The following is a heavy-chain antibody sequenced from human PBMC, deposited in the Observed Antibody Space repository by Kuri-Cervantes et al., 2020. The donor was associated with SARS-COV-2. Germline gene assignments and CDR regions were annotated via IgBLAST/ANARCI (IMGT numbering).Heavy chain of an antibody. D-gene: IGHD2-21*02. V-gene: IGHV1-69*02. CDR3: ARHPLSYCGGDCSSPSWYFDL. CDR2: IIPILGIA. Sequence: SVKISCKASAGSSSSYTISWVRQAPGHGLVWTGRIIPILGIANYAQKFQGRVTVTADNSTSTSYMELCSLRSAETAVYYCARHPLSYCGGDCSSPSWYFDLWGRGTLVTVSS. J-gene: IGHJ2*01. CDR1: AGSSSSYT.